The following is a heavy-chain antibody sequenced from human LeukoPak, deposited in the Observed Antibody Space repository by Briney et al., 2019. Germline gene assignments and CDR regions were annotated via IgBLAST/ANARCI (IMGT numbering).Heavy chain of an antibody. Sequence: GASVKVSCKASGGSFSRLSINWVRQVPGQGLEWMGGTIPILSTPNYAQRFQDSVTFTADGSTNTAYMELSSLTSEDTAVYYCAGADLKFNNLLALTFNYWGQGTLVTVSS. D-gene: IGHD1-1*01. CDR3: AGADLKFNNLLALTFNY. V-gene: IGHV1-69*13. J-gene: IGHJ4*02. CDR1: GGSFSRLS. CDR2: TIPILSTP.